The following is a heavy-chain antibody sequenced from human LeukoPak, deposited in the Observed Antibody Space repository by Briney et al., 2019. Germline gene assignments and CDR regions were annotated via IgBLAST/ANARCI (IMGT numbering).Heavy chain of an antibody. CDR3: ARDRNLYSGSFAS. J-gene: IGHJ4*02. CDR2: INPSTGGT. Sequence: APVKVSCKASGYTFSGDYVHWVRQAPGQGLEWMGRINPSTGGTTYAQKFQGRVTMTRDTSVSTAYMELNRLTSDDTAVYFCARDRNLYSGSFASWGQGTLVTVSS. CDR1: GYTFSGDY. D-gene: IGHD1-26*01. V-gene: IGHV1-2*06.